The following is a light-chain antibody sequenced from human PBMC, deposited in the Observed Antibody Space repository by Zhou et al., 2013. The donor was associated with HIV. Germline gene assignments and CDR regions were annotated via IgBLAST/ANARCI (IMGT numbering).Light chain of an antibody. CDR1: QSISRY. CDR3: QQYNSYWT. V-gene: IGKV1-17*01. CDR2: AAS. J-gene: IGKJ1*01. Sequence: DIQMTQSPSSLSASVGDRVTITCRASQSISRYLNWYQQKPGKAPKRLIYAASSLQSGVPSRFSGSGSGTEFTLTISSLQPEDFATYYCQQYNSYWTFGQGTKVEIK.